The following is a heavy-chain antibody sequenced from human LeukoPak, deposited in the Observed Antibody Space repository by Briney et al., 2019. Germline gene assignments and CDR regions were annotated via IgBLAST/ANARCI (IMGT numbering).Heavy chain of an antibody. CDR2: IGQDGSEK. V-gene: IGHV3-7*01. CDR3: TSLTGYVAWPSY. D-gene: IGHD5-12*01. J-gene: IGHJ4*02. Sequence: PGGSLRLSCAASGFTFSSYWMHWVRQAPGKGLEWVANIGQDGSEKYYVDSVKGRFTISRDNAKNSLFLQMNSLRAEDTAIYYCTSLTGYVAWPSYWGLGTLVTVSS. CDR1: GFTFSSYW.